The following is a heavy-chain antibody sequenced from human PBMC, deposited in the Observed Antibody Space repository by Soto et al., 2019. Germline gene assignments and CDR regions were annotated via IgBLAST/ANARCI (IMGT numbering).Heavy chain of an antibody. CDR1: GFIFSGSA. J-gene: IGHJ6*02. Sequence: LRLSCAASGFIFSGSAIHWVRQASGKGLEWVGRIRSRANNFATSSAASVKGRFTFSRDDSKNTAYLQMNTLKPEDTAVYYCARGQGAAIGDYYYHGMDVWGQGTTVTVSS. CDR3: ARGQGAAIGDYYYHGMDV. V-gene: IGHV3-73*01. D-gene: IGHD2-2*02. CDR2: IRSRANNFAT.